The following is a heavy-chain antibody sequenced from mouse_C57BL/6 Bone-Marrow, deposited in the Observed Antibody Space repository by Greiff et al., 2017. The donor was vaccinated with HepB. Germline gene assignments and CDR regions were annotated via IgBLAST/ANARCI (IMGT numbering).Heavy chain of an antibody. CDR3: ARNRGVYYEPFAY. J-gene: IGHJ3*01. V-gene: IGHV7-3*01. Sequence: EVKVVESGGGLVQPGGSLSLSCAASGFTFTDYYMSWVRQPPGKALEWLGFIRNKANGYTTEYSASVKGRFTISRDNSQSILYLQMNALRAEDSATYYCARNRGVYYEPFAYWGQGTLVTVSA. D-gene: IGHD2-4*01. CDR2: IRNKANGYTT. CDR1: GFTFTDYY.